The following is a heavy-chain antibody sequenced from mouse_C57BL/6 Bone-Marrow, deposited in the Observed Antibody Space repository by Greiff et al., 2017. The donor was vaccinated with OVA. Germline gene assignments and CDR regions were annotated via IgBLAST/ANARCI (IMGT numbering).Heavy chain of an antibody. J-gene: IGHJ1*03. D-gene: IGHD1-1*01. CDR1: GYTFTTYP. V-gene: IGHV1-47*01. Sequence: LVESGAELVKPGASVKMSCKASGYTFTTYPIEWMKQNHGKSLEWIGNFHPYNDDTKYNEKFKGKATLTVEKSSSTVYLELSRLTSDDSAVYYCARGAFYGSSFYWYFDVWGTGTTVTVSS. CDR3: ARGAFYGSSFYWYFDV. CDR2: FHPYNDDT.